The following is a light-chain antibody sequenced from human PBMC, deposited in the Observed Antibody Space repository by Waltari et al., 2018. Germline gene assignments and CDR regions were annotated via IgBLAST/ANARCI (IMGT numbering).Light chain of an antibody. CDR2: DVT. CDR3: CSYAGSYTYWV. V-gene: IGLV2-11*01. J-gene: IGLJ3*02. CDR1: SSVIGAYNY. Sequence: QSAPTQPRSVSGSPGQSVTISCTGTSSVIGAYNYVPWYQQYPGKAPELMIYDVTKRPSGVPDRFSGSKSGNTASLTISGLQAEDEADYYCCSYAGSYTYWVFGGGTKLTVL.